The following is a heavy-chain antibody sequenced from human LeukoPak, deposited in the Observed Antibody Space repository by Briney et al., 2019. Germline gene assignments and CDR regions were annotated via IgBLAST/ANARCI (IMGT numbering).Heavy chain of an antibody. CDR2: ISNNGGST. V-gene: IGHV3-64*01. D-gene: IGHD1-26*01. Sequence: AGGSLRLSCAASGFTFSRYDMYWVRQAPGKGLEYVSAISNNGGSTYYANSMKGRFTISRDNSKTTLYLQMNSLRAEDTAVYYCTTDSSGELLPVLLYWGQRPLHTVSS. CDR1: GFTFSRYD. CDR3: TTDSSGELLPVLLY. J-gene: IGHJ4*02.